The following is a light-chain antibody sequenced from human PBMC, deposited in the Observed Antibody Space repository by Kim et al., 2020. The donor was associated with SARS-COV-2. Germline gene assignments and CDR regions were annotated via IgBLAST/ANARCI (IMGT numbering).Light chain of an antibody. CDR3: QQYNSYPWT. CDR2: KAS. Sequence: ASGGDIGTNNCRASQSISSWLALYQQKPGKAPKLLIYKASSLESGVPSRFRGSGSGTEFTLTISSVQPDDFATYYCQQYNSYPWTFGQGTKVEIK. J-gene: IGKJ1*01. V-gene: IGKV1-5*03. CDR1: QSISSW.